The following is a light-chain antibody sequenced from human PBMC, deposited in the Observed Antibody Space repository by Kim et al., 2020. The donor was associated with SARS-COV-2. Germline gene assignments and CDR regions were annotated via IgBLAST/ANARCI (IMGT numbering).Light chain of an antibody. CDR3: QAWDSGTVVV. V-gene: IGLV3-1*01. CDR1: ELGDKY. Sequence: VSPGQTVSSTCSGDELGDKYVFWFQQKAGQSPVLVIYQDLKRPSGIPERFSASNSGNTATLTISGTQATDEADYYCQAWDSGTVVVFGGGTKLTVL. J-gene: IGLJ3*02. CDR2: QDL.